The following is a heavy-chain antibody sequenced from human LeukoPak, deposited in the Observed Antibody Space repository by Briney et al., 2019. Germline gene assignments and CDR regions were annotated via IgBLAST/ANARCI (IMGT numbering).Heavy chain of an antibody. D-gene: IGHD1-26*01. J-gene: IGHJ4*02. Sequence: GGSLRLSCAASGFTFSSYSMNWVRQAPGKGLEWVSSISSSSSYIYYADSVKGRFTISRDNAKNSLYLQMNSLRAEDTAVYYCAKSQMDHSGIYHASDYWGQGTLVTVSS. CDR1: GFTFSSYS. CDR3: AKSQMDHSGIYHASDY. CDR2: ISSSSSYI. V-gene: IGHV3-21*04.